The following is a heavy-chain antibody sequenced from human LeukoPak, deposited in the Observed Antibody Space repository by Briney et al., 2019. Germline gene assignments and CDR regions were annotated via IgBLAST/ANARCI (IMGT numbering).Heavy chain of an antibody. CDR2: IWYDGSNK. CDR3: ARDATRAPYYFDY. CDR1: GFTFSSYG. Sequence: GGSLRLSCAASGFTFSSYGMHWVRQAPGKGLEWVAVIWYDGSNKYYADSVKGRFTISRDNSKNTLYLQMNNLRAEDTAVYYCARDATRAPYYFDYWGQGTLVTVSS. V-gene: IGHV3-33*01. J-gene: IGHJ4*02.